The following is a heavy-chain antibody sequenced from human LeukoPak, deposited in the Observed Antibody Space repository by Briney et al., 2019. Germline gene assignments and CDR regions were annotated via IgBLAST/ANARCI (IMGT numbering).Heavy chain of an antibody. Sequence: SETLSLTCTVSGGSISSSSYYWGWIRQPPGKGLEWIGSIYYSGSTYYNPSLKSRVTISVDTSKNQFSLKLSSVTAADTAVYYCARDLVDYYYYMDVWGKGTTVTVSS. CDR2: IYYSGST. CDR3: ARDLVDYYYYMDV. V-gene: IGHV4-39*07. J-gene: IGHJ6*03. CDR1: GGSISSSSYY. D-gene: IGHD2-8*02.